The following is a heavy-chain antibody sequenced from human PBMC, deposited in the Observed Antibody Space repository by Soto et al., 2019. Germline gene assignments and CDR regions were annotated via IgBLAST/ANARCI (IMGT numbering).Heavy chain of an antibody. D-gene: IGHD3-3*01. V-gene: IGHV3-23*01. CDR3: ARHGERSVDY. Sequence: EVQLLESGGGLIHPGGSLRLSCVASGFTLSNYPMSWVRQAPGKGLEWVSAGSSGSNTYYADSVKGRFTISRDNSKNTVYLQMNSLRVEDTAIYYCARHGERSVDYWGQGTLVTVSS. CDR2: GSSGSNT. CDR1: GFTLSNYP. J-gene: IGHJ4*02.